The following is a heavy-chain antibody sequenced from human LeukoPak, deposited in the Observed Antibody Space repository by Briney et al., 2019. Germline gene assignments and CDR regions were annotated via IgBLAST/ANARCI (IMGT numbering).Heavy chain of an antibody. CDR2: MNPNSGNT. CDR3: ARGPRPYYYMDV. CDR1: GYTFTSYD. J-gene: IGHJ6*03. Sequence: ASVTVSCKASGYTFTSYDINWVRQAPGQGLEWMGWMNPNSGNTGYAQKFQGRVTITRNTSISTAYMELSSLRSEDTAVYYCARGPRPYYYMDVWGKGTTVTVSS. V-gene: IGHV1-8*01.